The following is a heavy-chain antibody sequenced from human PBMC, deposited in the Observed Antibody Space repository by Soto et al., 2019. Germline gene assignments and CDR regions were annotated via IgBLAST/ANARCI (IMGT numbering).Heavy chain of an antibody. Sequence: PGGSLRLSCAASGFTFSDYYMSWIRQAPGKGLEWVSYISSSSSYTNYADSVKGRFTISRDNAKNSLYLQMNSLRAEDTAVYYCAREDILTGYYVVVRGSLPDYWGQGTLVTVSS. CDR3: AREDILTGYYVVVRGSLPDY. CDR1: GFTFSDYY. V-gene: IGHV3-11*06. CDR2: ISSSSSYT. D-gene: IGHD3-9*01. J-gene: IGHJ4*02.